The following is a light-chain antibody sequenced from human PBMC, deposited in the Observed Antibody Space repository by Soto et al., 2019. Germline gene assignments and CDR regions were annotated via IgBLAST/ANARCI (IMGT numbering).Light chain of an antibody. CDR1: SSNIGAGYD. J-gene: IGLJ3*02. CDR2: GNS. CDR3: QSYDSSLSGWV. Sequence: QSVVTQPPSVSGAPGQRVTISCTESSSNIGAGYDVHWYQQLPGTAPKLLIYGNSNRPSGVPDRFSGSKSGTSASLAITGLPAEDAADYYCQSYDSSLSGWVFGGGTKVTVL. V-gene: IGLV1-40*01.